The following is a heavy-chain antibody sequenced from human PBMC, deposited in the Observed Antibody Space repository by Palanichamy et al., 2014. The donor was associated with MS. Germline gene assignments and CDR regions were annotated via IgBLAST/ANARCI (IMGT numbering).Heavy chain of an antibody. CDR2: ISYDGSNK. D-gene: IGHD5-12*01. CDR1: GFTFSSYG. J-gene: IGHJ4*02. Sequence: QVQLVESGGGVVQPGRSLRLSCAASGFTFSSYGMHWVRQAPGKGLEWVAVISYDGSNKYYADSVKGRFTISRDNSKNTLYLQMNSLRAEDTAVYYCAKVRSGYGVDYWGQGTLVTVSS. V-gene: IGHV3-30*18. CDR3: AKVRSGYGVDY.